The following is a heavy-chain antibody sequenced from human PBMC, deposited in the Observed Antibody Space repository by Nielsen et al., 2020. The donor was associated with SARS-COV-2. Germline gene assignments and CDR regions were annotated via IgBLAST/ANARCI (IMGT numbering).Heavy chain of an antibody. CDR2: ISYDGSNK. J-gene: IGHJ4*02. CDR3: ARDLSGYFDY. D-gene: IGHD1-26*01. CDR1: GFTFSSYA. V-gene: IGHV3-30-3*01. Sequence: GESLKISCAASGFTFSSYAMHWVRQAPGKGLEWVAVISYDGSNKYYADSVKGRFTISRDNSKNTLYLQMNSLRAEDTAVYYCARDLSGYFDYWGQGTLVTVSS.